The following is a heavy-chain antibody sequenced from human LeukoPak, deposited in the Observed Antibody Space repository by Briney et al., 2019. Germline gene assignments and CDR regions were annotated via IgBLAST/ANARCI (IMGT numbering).Heavy chain of an antibody. J-gene: IGHJ3*02. CDR1: GGSFSGYY. CDR3: ARLRAGRYNWNHGGFDI. CDR2: INHSGST. Sequence: PSETLSLTCAVYGGSFSGYYWSWIRQPPGKGLEWIGEINHSGSTNYNPSLKSRVTISVDTSKNQFSLKLSSVTAADTAVYYCARLRAGRYNWNHGGFDIWGQGTMVTVSS. D-gene: IGHD1-1*01. V-gene: IGHV4-34*01.